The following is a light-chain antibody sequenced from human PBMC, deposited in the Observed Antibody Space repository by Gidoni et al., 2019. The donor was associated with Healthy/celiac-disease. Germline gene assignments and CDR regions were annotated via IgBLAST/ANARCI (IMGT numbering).Light chain of an antibody. V-gene: IGLV2-14*01. CDR2: DVS. CDR3: SSYTSSSTRV. J-gene: IGLJ1*01. CDR1: SSDVGGYNY. Sequence: QSALTQPASVSWSPGQSITLSCTGTSSDVGGYNYVSWYQQHPGKAPKLMIYDVSNRPSGVSSRFSGSKAGKTASRNISGLQAEDEADYYCSSYTSSSTRVFGTGTKVTVL.